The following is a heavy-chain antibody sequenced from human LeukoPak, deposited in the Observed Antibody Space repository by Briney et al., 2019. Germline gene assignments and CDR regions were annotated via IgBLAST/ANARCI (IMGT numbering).Heavy chain of an antibody. CDR3: ARVGYYDSSGRYEGFDP. CDR1: GFTFSSYG. CDR2: IWYDGSNK. Sequence: GGSLRLSCAASGFTFSSYGMHWVRQAPGKGLEGVAVIWYDGSNKYYADSVKGRFTISRDNSKNTLYLQMNSLRAEDTAVYYCARVGYYDSSGRYEGFDPWGQGTLVTVSS. J-gene: IGHJ5*02. V-gene: IGHV3-33*01. D-gene: IGHD3-22*01.